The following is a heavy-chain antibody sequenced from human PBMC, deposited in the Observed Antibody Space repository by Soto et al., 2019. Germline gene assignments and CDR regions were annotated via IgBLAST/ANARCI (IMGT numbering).Heavy chain of an antibody. V-gene: IGHV3-30-3*01. D-gene: IGHD5-18*01. J-gene: IGHJ4*02. CDR3: AREYSYGQYYFDY. Sequence: GGSLRLSCAASGFTFSSYAMHWVRQAPGKGLEWVAVISYDGSNKYYADSVKGRFTISRDNSKNTLYLQMNSLRAEDTAVYYCAREYSYGQYYFDYWGQGTLVTVSS. CDR1: GFTFSSYA. CDR2: ISYDGSNK.